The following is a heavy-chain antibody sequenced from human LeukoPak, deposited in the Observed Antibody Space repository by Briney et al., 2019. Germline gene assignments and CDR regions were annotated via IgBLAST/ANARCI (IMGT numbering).Heavy chain of an antibody. CDR1: GGSISSYY. CDR2: IYYSGST. D-gene: IGHD3-10*01. J-gene: IGHJ4*02. Sequence: SETLSLTCTVSGGSISSYYWSWIRQPPGKGLEWIGYIYYSGSTNYNPSLKSRVTISVDTSKNQFSLKLSSVTAADTAVYYCARESRYRVRGVNPPYFDYWGQGTLVTVSS. CDR3: ARESRYRVRGVNPPYFDY. V-gene: IGHV4-59*01.